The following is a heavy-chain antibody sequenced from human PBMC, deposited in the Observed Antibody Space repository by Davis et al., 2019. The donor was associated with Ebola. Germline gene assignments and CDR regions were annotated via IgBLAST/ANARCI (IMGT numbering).Heavy chain of an antibody. CDR2: IWYDGSNK. CDR3: STAFNSVTDAFDT. Sequence: GESLKIPCAASGFTFSSYGMHWVRQAPGKGLEWVAVIWYDGSNKYYADSVKGRFTISRDNSKNTLYLQMNSLRAEDTAVYYCSTAFNSVTDAFDTWGQGTMVTVSS. CDR1: GFTFSSYG. D-gene: IGHD4-17*01. J-gene: IGHJ3*02. V-gene: IGHV3-33*01.